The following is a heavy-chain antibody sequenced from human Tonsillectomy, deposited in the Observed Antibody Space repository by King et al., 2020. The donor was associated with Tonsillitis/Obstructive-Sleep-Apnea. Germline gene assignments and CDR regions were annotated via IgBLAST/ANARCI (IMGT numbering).Heavy chain of an antibody. CDR3: AKDPTTVIRGYFDY. CDR1: GCTFTNYA. Sequence: VQLVESGGGLIQPGGSLRLSCAASGCTFTNYAMTWVRQAPGQGLEWVSVISDRGVSTFYADSVPGRFTLSRDNSKNTLYLQMNSLRAEDTAVYYCAKDPTTVIRGYFDYWGQGTLVTVSS. J-gene: IGHJ4*02. D-gene: IGHD4-23*01. CDR2: ISDRGVST. V-gene: IGHV3-23*04.